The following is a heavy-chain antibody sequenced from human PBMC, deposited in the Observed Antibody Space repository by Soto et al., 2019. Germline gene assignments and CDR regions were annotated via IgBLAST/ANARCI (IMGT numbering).Heavy chain of an antibody. J-gene: IGHJ4*02. D-gene: IGHD5-12*01. V-gene: IGHV4-34*01. CDR3: ARGGRDGYTV. CDR2: INHSGST. CDR1: GGTFSGYY. Sequence: QVQLQQWGAGLLKSSETQSLTCAVDGGTFSGYYWSWIRQPPGKGLEWIGEINHSGSTNYNPSLKSRVTISVDTSKNQFSLKLSSVTAADTAVYYCARGGRDGYTVWGQGTLVTVSS.